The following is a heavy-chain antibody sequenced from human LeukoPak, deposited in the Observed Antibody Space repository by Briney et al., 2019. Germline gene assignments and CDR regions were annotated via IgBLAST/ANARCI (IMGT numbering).Heavy chain of an antibody. D-gene: IGHD5-18*01. CDR2: IGSSSSYI. V-gene: IGHV3-21*01. Sequence: NPGGSLRLSCAASGFTFSSYSMNWVRQAPGKGLEWVSSIGSSSSYIYYADSVKGRFTISRDNAKNSLYLQMNSLRAEDTAVYYCARGGGYSYGESFDYWGQGTLVTVSS. CDR1: GFTFSSYS. CDR3: ARGGGYSYGESFDY. J-gene: IGHJ4*02.